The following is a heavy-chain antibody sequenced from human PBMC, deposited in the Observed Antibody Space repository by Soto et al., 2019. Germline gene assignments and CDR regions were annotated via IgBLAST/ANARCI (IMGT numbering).Heavy chain of an antibody. Sequence: QVQLQESGPGLVTPSETLSLTCTVSVGSVSSGSYYWSWIRQPPGKGLEWIGYIYYSGSTNYNPSLKSRVTISVDTPKNQFSLKLSSVTAADTAVYYCARVPSDYTFDYCGQGTLVTVSS. CDR1: VGSVSSGSYY. J-gene: IGHJ4*02. CDR2: IYYSGST. CDR3: ARVPSDYTFDY. D-gene: IGHD4-4*01. V-gene: IGHV4-61*01.